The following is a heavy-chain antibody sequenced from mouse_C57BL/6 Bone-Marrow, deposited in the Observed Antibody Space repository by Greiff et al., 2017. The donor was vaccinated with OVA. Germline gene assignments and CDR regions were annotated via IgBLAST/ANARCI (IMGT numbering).Heavy chain of an antibody. Sequence: QVQLQQPGAELVMPGASVKLSCKASGYTFTSYWMHWVKQRPGQGPEWIGEIDPSDSYTNYNQKFKGKSTLTVDKSSSTAYMQLSSLTSEDSAVYYCARNDWDVWYFDVWGTGTTVTVSS. J-gene: IGHJ1*03. D-gene: IGHD4-1*01. CDR2: IDPSDSYT. CDR3: ARNDWDVWYFDV. V-gene: IGHV1-69*01. CDR1: GYTFTSYW.